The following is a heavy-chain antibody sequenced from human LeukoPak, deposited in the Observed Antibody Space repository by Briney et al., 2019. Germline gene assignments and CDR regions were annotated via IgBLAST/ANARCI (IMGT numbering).Heavy chain of an antibody. CDR2: ISAYNGNT. V-gene: IGHV1-18*01. CDR3: ARAVVAGTLSLGDFDY. CDR1: GYTFTSCG. J-gene: IGHJ4*02. Sequence: VASVKVSCKASGYTFTSCGISWVRQAPGQGLEWMGWISAYNGNTNYAQKLQGRVTMTTDTSTSTAYMELRGLRSDDTAVYYCARAVVAGTLSLGDFDYWGQGTLVTVSS. D-gene: IGHD6-19*01.